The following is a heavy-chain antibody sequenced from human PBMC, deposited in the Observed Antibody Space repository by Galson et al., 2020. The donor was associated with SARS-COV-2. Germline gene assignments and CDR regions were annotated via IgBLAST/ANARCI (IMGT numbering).Heavy chain of an antibody. CDR3: ARRYSSWSYNWFVP. CDR1: GGSISSSSYY. J-gene: IGHJ5*02. Sequence: SQTLSLTCTVSGGSISSSSYYWGWIRQPPGKGLEWIGSIYYSGSTYYNPSLKSRVTISVDTSKNQFSLKLSSVTAADTAVYYCARRYSSWSYNWFVPWWEGTLVTVSS. D-gene: IGHD6-13*01. V-gene: IGHV4-39*01. CDR2: IYYSGST.